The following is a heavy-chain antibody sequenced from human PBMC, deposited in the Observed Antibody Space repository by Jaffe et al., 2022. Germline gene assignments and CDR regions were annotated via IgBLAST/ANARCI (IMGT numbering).Heavy chain of an antibody. CDR1: GGTFSSYA. Sequence: QVQLVQSGAEVKKPGSSVKVSCKASGGTFSSYAISWVRQAPGQGLEWMGGIIPIFGTANYAQKFQGRVTITTDESTSTAYMELSSLRSEDTAVYYCASEAGCSGGSCYPGMDVWGKGTTVTVSS. V-gene: IGHV1-69*05. CDR3: ASEAGCSGGSCYPGMDV. J-gene: IGHJ6*03. CDR2: IIPIFGTA. D-gene: IGHD2-15*01.